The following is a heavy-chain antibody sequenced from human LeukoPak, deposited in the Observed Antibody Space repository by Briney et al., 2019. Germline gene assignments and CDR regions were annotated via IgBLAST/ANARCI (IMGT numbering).Heavy chain of an antibody. V-gene: IGHV3-21*01. CDR1: GFTFSSYS. D-gene: IGHD5-12*01. CDR3: ARAGWLRARWPYFDS. CDR2: ISSSTAYI. Sequence: GALRLSCAASGFTFSSYSMNWVRQAPGKGLEWVSSISSSTAYISYADSVQGRFTISRDNAKDAMYLQMNSLRVDDTAVYYCARAGWLRARWPYFDSWGQGTLVTVSS. J-gene: IGHJ4*02.